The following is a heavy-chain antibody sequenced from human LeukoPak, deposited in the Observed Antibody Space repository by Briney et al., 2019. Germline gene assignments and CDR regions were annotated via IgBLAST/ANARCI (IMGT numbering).Heavy chain of an antibody. J-gene: IGHJ5*02. Sequence: ASVKVSCKASGYTFTTYDINWFRQASGQGLEWMGWMSPNSGNAGFPQKFQDRVTMTRDTSISTAYMELTSLNSEDTAVYYCARLVGCGSTNCYSPDNWFDPWGQGTLVTVSS. V-gene: IGHV1-8*01. CDR2: MSPNSGNA. D-gene: IGHD2-2*01. CDR3: ARLVGCGSTNCYSPDNWFDP. CDR1: GYTFTTYD.